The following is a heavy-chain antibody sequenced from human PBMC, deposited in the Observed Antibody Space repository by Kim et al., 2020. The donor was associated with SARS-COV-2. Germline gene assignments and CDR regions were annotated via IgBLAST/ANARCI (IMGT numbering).Heavy chain of an antibody. CDR1: GYTFTSYG. J-gene: IGHJ6*02. V-gene: IGHV1-18*04. D-gene: IGHD6-19*01. CDR3: ARDLGQWLALYYYYGMDV. CDR2: ISAYNGNT. Sequence: ASVKVSCKASGYTFTSYGISWVRQAPGQVLEWMGWISAYNGNTNYAQKLQGRVTMTTDTSTSTAYMELRSRRSDDTAVYYCARDLGQWLALYYYYGMDVWGQGTTVTVSS.